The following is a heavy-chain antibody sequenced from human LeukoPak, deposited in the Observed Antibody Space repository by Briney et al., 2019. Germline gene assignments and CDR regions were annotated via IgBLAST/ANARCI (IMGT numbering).Heavy chain of an antibody. CDR3: AREVAASLVTPNGMDV. V-gene: IGHV1-8*01. D-gene: IGHD6-19*01. Sequence: ASVKVSCKASGYTFTSYDINWVRQATGQGLEWMGWMNPNSGNTGYAQKFQGRVTMTRNTSISTAYMELSSLRSEDTAVYYCAREVAASLVTPNGMDVWGQGTTVTVSS. J-gene: IGHJ6*02. CDR2: MNPNSGNT. CDR1: GYTFTSYD.